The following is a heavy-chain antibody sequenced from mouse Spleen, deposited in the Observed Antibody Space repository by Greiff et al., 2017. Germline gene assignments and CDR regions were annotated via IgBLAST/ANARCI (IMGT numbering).Heavy chain of an antibody. J-gene: IGHJ1*01. CDR3: ARRFTTVHWYFDV. D-gene: IGHD1-1*01. CDR1: GFTFSSYA. CDR2: ISSGGGYT. Sequence: EVKLVESGGGLVKPGGSLKLSCAASGFTFSSYAMSWVRQTPEKRLEWVATISSGGGYTYYPDSVKGRFTISRDNAKNTLYLQMSSLRSEDTAMYYCARRFTTVHWYFDVWGAGTTVTVSS. V-gene: IGHV5-9-1*01.